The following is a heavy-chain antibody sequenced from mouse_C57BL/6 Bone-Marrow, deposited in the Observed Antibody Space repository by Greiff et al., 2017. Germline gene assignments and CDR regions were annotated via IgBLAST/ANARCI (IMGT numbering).Heavy chain of an antibody. J-gene: IGHJ2*01. V-gene: IGHV1-80*01. Sequence: LEESGAELVKPGASVKISCKASGYAFSSYWMNWVKQRPGKGLEWIGQIYPGDGDTNYNGKFKGKATLTADKSSSTAYMQLSSLTSEDSAVYFCAREVDYYGLDYWGQGTTLTVSS. CDR2: IYPGDGDT. D-gene: IGHD1-1*01. CDR3: AREVDYYGLDY. CDR1: GYAFSSYW.